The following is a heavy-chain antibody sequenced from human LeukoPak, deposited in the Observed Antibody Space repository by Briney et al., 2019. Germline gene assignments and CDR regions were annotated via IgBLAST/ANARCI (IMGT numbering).Heavy chain of an antibody. J-gene: IGHJ4*02. CDR1: GNGVPSKRVS. V-gene: IGHV6-1*01. CDR2: TRYRSTWMT. D-gene: IGHD7-27*01. Sequence: SQTLSLTWAISGNGVPSKRVSWTWISKSPSEALNFLGRTRYRSTWMTFYSLSVQSRMTINADTSRNHVSLRLNSVTPEDTALYYCVRDFNWGFDYWGQGTLVTVSS. CDR3: VRDFNWGFDY.